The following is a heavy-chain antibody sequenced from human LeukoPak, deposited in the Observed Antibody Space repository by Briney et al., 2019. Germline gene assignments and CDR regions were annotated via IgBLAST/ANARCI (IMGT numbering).Heavy chain of an antibody. CDR1: GGSISSNNHY. Sequence: SETLSLTCTVSGGSISSNNHYWGWIRQPPGKGLEWIGNIYYSGSTYYNPSLKSRVTISVDTSKNHFSLKLSSVTAADTAVYYCARVSVAGTYDYWGQGTLVTVSS. J-gene: IGHJ4*02. D-gene: IGHD6-19*01. V-gene: IGHV4-39*07. CDR2: IYYSGST. CDR3: ARVSVAGTYDY.